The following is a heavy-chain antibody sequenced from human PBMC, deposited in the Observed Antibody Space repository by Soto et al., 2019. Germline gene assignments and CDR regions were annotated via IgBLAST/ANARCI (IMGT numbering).Heavy chain of an antibody. D-gene: IGHD2-15*01. J-gene: IGHJ2*01. Sequence: QVPLVQSGAEVKKPRASVKVSCKASGYTFNNYGISWVRQAPGQGLEWMGWIGPYNGNTDHAQNFQGRVTMTTDTSTNTAYMELRSLRSDDTALYYCARCYCSVGSCYTCWHFDLWGRGTLVTVSS. CDR2: IGPYNGNT. CDR3: ARCYCSVGSCYTCWHFDL. CDR1: GYTFNNYG. V-gene: IGHV1-18*01.